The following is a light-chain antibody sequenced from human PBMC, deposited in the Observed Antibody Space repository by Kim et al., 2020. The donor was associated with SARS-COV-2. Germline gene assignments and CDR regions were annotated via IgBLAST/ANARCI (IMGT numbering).Light chain of an antibody. CDR3: QQYHSSLDT. CDR2: GAT. Sequence: PGERGVLLCRASYSRKHTYLALYEQHPDHAHRLLIFGATSSATGIPARFSGSVSGTDFSLHISSLEPEDFAVYYCQQYHSSLDTLGQGTKLDI. CDR1: YSRKHTY. J-gene: IGKJ2*01. V-gene: IGKV3-20*01.